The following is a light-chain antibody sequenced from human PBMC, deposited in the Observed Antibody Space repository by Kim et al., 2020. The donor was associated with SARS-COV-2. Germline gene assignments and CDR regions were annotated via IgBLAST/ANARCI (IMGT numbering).Light chain of an antibody. CDR3: QQYNDWPRA. V-gene: IGKV3-15*01. Sequence: EIVMTQSPATLSVSPGERATLSCRASQSVSFNLAWYQQKPGQAPRLLIYGASTRATGIPARFSGGGSGTEFTLTISSLQSEDFAVYYCQQYNDWPRAFGPGTKVDIK. CDR1: QSVSFN. CDR2: GAS. J-gene: IGKJ3*01.